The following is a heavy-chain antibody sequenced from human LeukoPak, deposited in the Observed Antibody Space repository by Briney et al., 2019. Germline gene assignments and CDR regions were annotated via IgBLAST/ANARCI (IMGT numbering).Heavy chain of an antibody. CDR2: IYGYNGNT. Sequence: GASVKVSCKTSGYTFTTYGLTWVRQAPGQGLEWMGWIYGYNGNTNYAPKFQGRVTITADKSTSTAYMELSSLRSEDTAVYYCASTSAAPYDAFDIWGQGTMVTVSS. D-gene: IGHD6-25*01. CDR3: ASTSAAPYDAFDI. J-gene: IGHJ3*02. CDR1: GYTFTTYG. V-gene: IGHV1-18*01.